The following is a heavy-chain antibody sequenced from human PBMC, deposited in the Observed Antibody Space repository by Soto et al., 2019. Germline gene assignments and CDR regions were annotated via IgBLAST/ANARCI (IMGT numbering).Heavy chain of an antibody. D-gene: IGHD3-10*01. V-gene: IGHV4-4*02. J-gene: IGHJ6*02. Sequence: QVQLQESGPGLVKPSGTLSLTCAVSSGSVSSGDWWSWVRQAPGKGLEWIGEIWHSGITNYNPSLKSRVTMSVDKSQNQFSLKLRSVTAADTAVYYCARGGLVPGLDVWGQGTTVTVSS. CDR2: IWHSGIT. CDR1: SGSVSSGDW. CDR3: ARGGLVPGLDV.